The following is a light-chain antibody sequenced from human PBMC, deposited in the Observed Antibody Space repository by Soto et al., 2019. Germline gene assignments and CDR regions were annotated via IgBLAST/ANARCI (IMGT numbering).Light chain of an antibody. CDR2: HVT. V-gene: IGLV2-14*03. CDR3: CSLTTSHTYV. Sequence: QFALTQPASVSGSPGQSITISCTGTSSDIGHYDYVSWYQQHPGKAPKLMIYHVTYRPSGVSNRYSGSKSGNSASLTISGLQADDEADYYCCSLTTSHTYVFGSGTQLTVL. CDR1: SSDIGHYDY. J-gene: IGLJ7*01.